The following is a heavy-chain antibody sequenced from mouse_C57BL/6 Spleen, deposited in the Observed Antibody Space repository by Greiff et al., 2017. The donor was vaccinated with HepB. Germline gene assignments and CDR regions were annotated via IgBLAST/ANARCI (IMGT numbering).Heavy chain of an antibody. Sequence: VQLQQPGAELVMPGASVKLSCKASGYTFTSYWMHWVKQRPGQGLEWIGEIDPSDSYTNYNQKFKGKSTLTVDKSSSPAYMQLSSLTSEDSAVYYCATNWDWYFDVWGTGTTVTVAS. CDR3: ATNWDWYFDV. CDR2: IDPSDSYT. J-gene: IGHJ1*03. D-gene: IGHD4-1*01. V-gene: IGHV1-69*01. CDR1: GYTFTSYW.